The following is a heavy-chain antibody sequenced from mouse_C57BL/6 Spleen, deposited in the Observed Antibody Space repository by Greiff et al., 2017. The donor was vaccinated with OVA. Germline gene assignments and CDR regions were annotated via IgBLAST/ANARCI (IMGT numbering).Heavy chain of an antibody. J-gene: IGHJ1*03. CDR2: INPNNGGT. D-gene: IGHD1-1*01. CDR1: GYTFTDYY. CDR3: AKFPDYYGSSPSYWYFDV. V-gene: IGHV1-26*01. Sequence: EVKLQQSGPELVKPGASVKISCKASGYTFTDYYMNWVKQSHGKSLEWIGDINPNNGGTSYNQKFKGKATLTVDKSSSTAYMELRSLTSEDSAVYYCAKFPDYYGSSPSYWYFDVWGTGTTVTVSS.